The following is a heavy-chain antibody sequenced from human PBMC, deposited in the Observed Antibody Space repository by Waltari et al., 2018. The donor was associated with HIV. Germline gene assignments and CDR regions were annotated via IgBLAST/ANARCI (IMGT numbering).Heavy chain of an antibody. CDR2: IIPIFGTA. CDR1: GGTFSSYA. CDR3: ARVKPLASSWVYYYYYGMDV. Sequence: QVQLVQSGAEVKKPGSSVTVSCKASGGTFSSYAISWVRQAHGQGLEWMGGIIPIFGTANYAQKFQGRVTITADESTSTAYMELSSLRSEDTAVYYCARVKPLASSWVYYYYYGMDVWGQGTTVTVSS. J-gene: IGHJ6*02. D-gene: IGHD6-13*01. V-gene: IGHV1-69*13.